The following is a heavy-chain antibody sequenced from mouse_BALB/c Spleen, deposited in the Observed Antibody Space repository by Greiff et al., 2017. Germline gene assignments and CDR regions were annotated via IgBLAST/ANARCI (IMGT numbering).Heavy chain of an antibody. Sequence: QVQLQQPGAELVKPGASVKLSCKASGYTFTSYWMHWVKQRPGQGLEWIGEINPSNGRTNYNEKFKSKATLTVDKSSSTAYMQLSRLTSEDSAVYYCARKVLSLFDYWGQGTTLTVSA. CDR3: ARKVLSLFDY. CDR2: INPSNGRT. CDR1: GYTFTSYW. J-gene: IGHJ2*01. D-gene: IGHD1-1*02. V-gene: IGHV1S81*02.